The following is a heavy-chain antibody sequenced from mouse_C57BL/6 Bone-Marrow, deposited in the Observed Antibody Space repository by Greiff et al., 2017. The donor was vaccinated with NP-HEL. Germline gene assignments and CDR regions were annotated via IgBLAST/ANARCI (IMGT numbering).Heavy chain of an antibody. J-gene: IGHJ1*03. CDR2: IYPRSGNT. CDR1: GYTFTSYG. V-gene: IGHV1-81*01. D-gene: IGHD1-1*01. Sequence: QVQLQQSGAELARPGASVKLSCKASGYTFTSYGISWVKQRTGQGLEWIGEIYPRSGNTYYNEKFKSKATLTVDKPSSTAYMQLSSLTSEDSAVYYCARYYYGSSSLYFDVWGTGTTVTVSS. CDR3: ARYYYGSSSLYFDV.